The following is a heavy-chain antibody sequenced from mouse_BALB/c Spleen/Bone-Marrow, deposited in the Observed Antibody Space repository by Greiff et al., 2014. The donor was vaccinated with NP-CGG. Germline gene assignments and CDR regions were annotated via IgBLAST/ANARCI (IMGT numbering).Heavy chain of an antibody. CDR1: GYTFTSYV. Sequence: HLVESGPELVKPGAPVKMSCKASGYTFTSYVMHWVKQKPGQGLEWIGYINPYNDGTKYNEKFKGKATLTSDKSSSTAYMELSSLTSEDSAVYYCARTYYYGSNLFAHWGQGTLVTVSA. CDR2: INPYNDGT. J-gene: IGHJ3*01. CDR3: ARTYYYGSNLFAH. V-gene: IGHV1-14*01. D-gene: IGHD1-1*01.